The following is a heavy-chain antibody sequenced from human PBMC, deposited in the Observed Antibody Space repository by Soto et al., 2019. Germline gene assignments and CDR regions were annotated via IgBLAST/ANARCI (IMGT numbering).Heavy chain of an antibody. CDR2: IYDSGST. CDR1: GDSIGSYD. V-gene: IGHV4-59*01. J-gene: IGHJ3*02. D-gene: IGHD3-3*01. Sequence: SETLSLTCTVSGDSIGSYDWSWIRQPPGEGLEWIGYIYDSGSTEYNPSLKSRVTISIDTPKNQFSLKLSSVTAADTAVYYCARDGRGILSGAEALDMWGPGTMVTVSS. CDR3: ARDGRGILSGAEALDM.